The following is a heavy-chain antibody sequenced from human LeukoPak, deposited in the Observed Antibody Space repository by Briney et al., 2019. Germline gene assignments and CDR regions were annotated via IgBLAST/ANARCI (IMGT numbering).Heavy chain of an antibody. CDR2: FTGGGRT. V-gene: IGHV3-23*01. J-gene: IGHJ4*02. CDR1: GFSFSSYG. Sequence: GGSLRLSCAASGFSFSSYGMSWVRQAPGKGLEWVSTFTGGGRTYYADSVRGRFTISRDNSKNTLYLQMNSLRAEDAAVYYCAKAPVTSCRSVYCYPFDSWGQGTLVTVSS. CDR3: AKAPVTSCRSVYCYPFDS. D-gene: IGHD3-22*01.